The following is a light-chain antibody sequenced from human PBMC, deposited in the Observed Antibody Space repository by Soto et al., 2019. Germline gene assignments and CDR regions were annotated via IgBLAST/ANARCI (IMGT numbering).Light chain of an antibody. CDR1: QGISSY. J-gene: IGKJ1*01. Sequence: DIQLTQSPSFLSASVVDRVSITFLASQGISSYLAWYQQKPGKAPKLLIYAASTLQSGVPSRFSGSGSGTEFTLTISSLQPEDFATYYCQQLNSYLRTFGQGTKVDIK. CDR2: AAS. V-gene: IGKV1-9*01. CDR3: QQLNSYLRT.